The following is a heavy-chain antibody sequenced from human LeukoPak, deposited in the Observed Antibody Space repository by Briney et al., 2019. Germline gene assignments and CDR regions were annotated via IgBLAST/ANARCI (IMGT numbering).Heavy chain of an antibody. V-gene: IGHV3-23*01. Sequence: GGSLRLSCAASGFTFSSYAMSWVRQAPGKGLEWVSGISGSGGSTYYAGSVKGRFTISRDNSKNTLYLQMNSLRAEDTAVHYCAKMEAWTTVTGSGVDYWGQGTLVTVSS. J-gene: IGHJ4*02. CDR1: GFTFSSYA. D-gene: IGHD4-17*01. CDR2: ISGSGGST. CDR3: AKMEAWTTVTGSGVDY.